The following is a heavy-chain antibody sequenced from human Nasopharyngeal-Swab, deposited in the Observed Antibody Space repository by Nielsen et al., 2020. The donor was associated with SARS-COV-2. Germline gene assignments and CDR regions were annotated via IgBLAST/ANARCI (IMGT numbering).Heavy chain of an antibody. D-gene: IGHD4-17*01. CDR2: IIPIFGTA. CDR1: GGTFSSYA. V-gene: IGHV1-69*13. CDR3: ARGLATVTTRPYYYYGMDV. J-gene: IGHJ6*02. Sequence: SVKVSCKASGGTFSSYAISWVRQAPGQGLEWMGGIIPIFGTANYAQKFQGRVTITADESTSTAYMELSSLRSEDTAVYYCARGLATVTTRPYYYYGMDVWGQGTTVTVPS.